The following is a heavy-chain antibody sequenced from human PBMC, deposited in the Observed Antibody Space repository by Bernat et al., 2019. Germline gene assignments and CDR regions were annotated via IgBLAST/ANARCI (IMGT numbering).Heavy chain of an antibody. CDR2: IKQDGSEK. Sequence: EVQLVESGGGLVQPGGSLRLSCAASGFTFSSYWMSWVRQAPGKGLEWVANIKQDGSEKYYVDSVKGRFTFSRDNAKNSLFLQMNSLRAEDTAVYYCARLHHDSNWLDPWGQGTLVTVAS. CDR1: GFTFSSYW. CDR3: ARLHHDSNWLDP. V-gene: IGHV3-7*03. J-gene: IGHJ5*02. D-gene: IGHD3-3*01.